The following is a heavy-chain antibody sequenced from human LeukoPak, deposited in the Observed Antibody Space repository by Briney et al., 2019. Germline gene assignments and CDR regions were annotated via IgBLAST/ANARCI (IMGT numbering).Heavy chain of an antibody. CDR3: ARSGLSLRFLEWPDAFDI. CDR1: GYTFTNYD. Sequence: ASVKVSCKTSGYTFTNYDINWVRQATGQGLEWMGWMNPNSGNTGYAQKFQGRVTMTRDISTTTAYMELSSLRSEDTAVYYCARSGLSLRFLEWPDAFDIWGQGTMVTVSS. V-gene: IGHV1-8*01. J-gene: IGHJ3*02. D-gene: IGHD3-3*01. CDR2: MNPNSGNT.